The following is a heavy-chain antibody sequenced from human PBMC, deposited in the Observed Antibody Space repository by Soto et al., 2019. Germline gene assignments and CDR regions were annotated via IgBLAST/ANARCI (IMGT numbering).Heavy chain of an antibody. CDR3: ARGRIVVVPAAEVYDY. CDR2: INHSGST. Sequence: SETLSLTCAVYGGSFSGYYWSWIRQPPGKGLEWIGEINHSGSTNYNPSLKSRVTISVDTSKNQFSLKLSSVTAADTAVYYCARGRIVVVPAAEVYDYWSQRTLVTV. CDR1: GGSFSGYY. D-gene: IGHD2-2*01. J-gene: IGHJ4*02. V-gene: IGHV4-34*01.